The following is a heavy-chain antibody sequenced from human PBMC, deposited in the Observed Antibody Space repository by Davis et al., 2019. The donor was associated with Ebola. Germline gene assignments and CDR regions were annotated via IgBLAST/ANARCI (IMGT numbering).Heavy chain of an antibody. Sequence: GESLKISCAVSGFTFSSYCMFWVRQAPGKGMEWVAVISPDGSDKNYADSVKGRFTISRDNPKNTLYLQMNSLRPEDTAVYYCVKTRSNWWNDALDMWGQGTMVTVSS. D-gene: IGHD2-8*02. J-gene: IGHJ3*02. CDR3: VKTRSNWWNDALDM. CDR2: ISPDGSDK. V-gene: IGHV3-30*18. CDR1: GFTFSSYC.